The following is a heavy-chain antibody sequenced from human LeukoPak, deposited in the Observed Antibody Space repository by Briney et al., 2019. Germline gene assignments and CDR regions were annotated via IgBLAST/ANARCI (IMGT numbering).Heavy chain of an antibody. V-gene: IGHV3-30*03. D-gene: IGHD6-19*01. CDR3: ARPRVPVAGTRWFDP. CDR2: ISYDGSNK. CDR1: GFTFSSYG. Sequence: PGGSLRLSCAASGFTFSSYGMHWVRQAPGKGLEWVAVISYDGSNKYYADSVKGRFTISRDNSKNTLYLQMNSLRAEDTAVYYCARPRVPVAGTRWFDPWGQGALVTVSS. J-gene: IGHJ5*02.